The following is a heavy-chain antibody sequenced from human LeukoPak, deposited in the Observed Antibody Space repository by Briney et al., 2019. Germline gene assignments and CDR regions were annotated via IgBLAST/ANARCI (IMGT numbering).Heavy chain of an antibody. D-gene: IGHD4-17*01. V-gene: IGHV1-2*02. CDR3: ARDSVSTTVTTFLVA. Sequence: GASVKVSCKASGYTFTGYYMHWVRQAPGQGLEWMGWINPNSGGTNYAQKFQGRVTMTRDTSISTAYMELRSLRSDDTAVYYCARDSVSTTVTTFLVAWGQGTLVTVSS. CDR1: GYTFTGYY. CDR2: INPNSGGT. J-gene: IGHJ5*02.